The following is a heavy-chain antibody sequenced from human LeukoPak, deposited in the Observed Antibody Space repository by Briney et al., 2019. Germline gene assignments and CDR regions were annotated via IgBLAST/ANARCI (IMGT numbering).Heavy chain of an antibody. CDR2: IYTSGST. V-gene: IGHV4-4*07. CDR3: ARDPSDYGGNGYFDY. CDR1: GGSISSYY. D-gene: IGHD4-23*01. Sequence: SETLSLTCTLSGGSISSYYWSWLRPPAGKGLAWIGRIYTSGSTNYNPSLKNRVTMSVDTSKNQFSLKLSSVTAADTAVYYCARDPSDYGGNGYFDYWGQGTLVTVSS. J-gene: IGHJ4*02.